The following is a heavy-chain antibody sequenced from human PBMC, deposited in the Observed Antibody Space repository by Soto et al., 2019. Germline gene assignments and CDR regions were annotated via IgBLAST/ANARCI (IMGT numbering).Heavy chain of an antibody. CDR3: ARGHYGSPPGYFDY. CDR2: IYDGGST. Sequence: EVQLVESGGGLVQRGGSLRLSCAASGFTVSNNYMSWVRQAPGKGLEWVSVIYDGGSTYYAESVKDRFTISRDNSKNTLYLQTNSLRAEDTAVYYCARGHYGSPPGYFDYWGQGTLVTVSS. D-gene: IGHD3-10*01. V-gene: IGHV3-66*01. CDR1: GFTVSNNY. J-gene: IGHJ4*02.